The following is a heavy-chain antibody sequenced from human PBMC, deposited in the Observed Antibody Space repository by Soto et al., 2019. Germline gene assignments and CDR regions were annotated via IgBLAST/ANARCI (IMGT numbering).Heavy chain of an antibody. CDR1: GFTFSSYA. D-gene: IGHD3-22*01. V-gene: IGHV3-64D*08. CDR3: VKDQYYYDSSGAYH. Sequence: GGSLRLSCSASGFTFSSYAMHWVRQAPGKGLEYVSAISSNGGSTYYADSVKGRFTTSRDNSKNTLYLQMSSLRTEDTAVYYCVKDQYYYDSSGAYHWGQGTLVTVSS. CDR2: ISSNGGST. J-gene: IGHJ4*02.